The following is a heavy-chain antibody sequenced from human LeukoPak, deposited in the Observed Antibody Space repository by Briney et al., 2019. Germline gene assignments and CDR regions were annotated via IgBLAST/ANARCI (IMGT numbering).Heavy chain of an antibody. Sequence: SETLSLTCTVSGGSISSYYWSWIRQPPGKGLEWIGYIYYCGSTNYNPSLKSRVTISVDTSKNQFSLKLSSVTAADTAVYYCASSSSSWSEDAFDIWGQGTMVTVSS. J-gene: IGHJ3*02. D-gene: IGHD6-13*01. V-gene: IGHV4-59*08. CDR3: ASSSSSWSEDAFDI. CDR2: IYYCGST. CDR1: GGSISSYY.